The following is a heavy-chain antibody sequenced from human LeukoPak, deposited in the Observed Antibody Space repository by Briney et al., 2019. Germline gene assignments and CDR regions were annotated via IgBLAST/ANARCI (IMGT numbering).Heavy chain of an antibody. CDR1: GGSISSYY. CDR3: TRDLSSAWFYY. Sequence: SQTLSLTCTVSGGSISSYYWSWIRQPAGKGLEWIGRIYTSGSTNYNPSLKSRVTMAVDTSKNRFSLKVSSVTAADTAVYYCTRDLSSAWFYYWGQGTLVTVSS. CDR2: IYTSGST. J-gene: IGHJ4*02. D-gene: IGHD6-13*01. V-gene: IGHV4-4*07.